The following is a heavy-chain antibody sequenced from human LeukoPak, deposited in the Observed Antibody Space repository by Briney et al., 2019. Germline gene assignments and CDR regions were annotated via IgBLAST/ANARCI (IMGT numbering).Heavy chain of an antibody. V-gene: IGHV4-31*03. CDR1: GGSISSGGYY. CDR2: IYYSGST. J-gene: IGHJ4*02. Sequence: SETLSLTCTVSGGSISSGGYYWSWIRQHPGKGLAWIGYIYYSGSTYYNPSLKSRVTISVDTSKNQFSLKLSSVTAADTAVYYCARESRRIAAAGSSFDYWGQGTLVTVSS. D-gene: IGHD6-13*01. CDR3: ARESRRIAAAGSSFDY.